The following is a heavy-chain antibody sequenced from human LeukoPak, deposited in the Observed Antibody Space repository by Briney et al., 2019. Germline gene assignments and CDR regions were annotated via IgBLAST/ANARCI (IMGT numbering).Heavy chain of an antibody. CDR2: ISAYNGNT. CDR1: GYTFTSYG. J-gene: IGHJ3*02. V-gene: IGHV1-18*04. D-gene: IGHD5-18*01. Sequence: SVKVSCKASGYTFTSYGISWVRQAPGQGLEWMGWISAYNGNTNYAQTLQGRVTMTTDTSTSTAYMELRSLRSDDTAVYYCARDSGLSVYSYGQPFDIWGQGTMVTVSS. CDR3: ARDSGLSVYSYGQPFDI.